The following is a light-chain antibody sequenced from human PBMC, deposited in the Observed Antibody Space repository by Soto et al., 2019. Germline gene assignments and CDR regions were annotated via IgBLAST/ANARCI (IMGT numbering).Light chain of an antibody. Sequence: DIQMTQSPSSLSASVGDRVTITCRASQSISSYLNWYQQKPGKAPKLLIYAASSLQSGVPSRFSGSGSGTDFTLTKSSLQPEDFATNYYQPSYSTPPEITFGQGTRLEIK. V-gene: IGKV1-39*01. J-gene: IGKJ5*01. CDR2: AAS. CDR1: QSISSY. CDR3: QPSYSTPPEIT.